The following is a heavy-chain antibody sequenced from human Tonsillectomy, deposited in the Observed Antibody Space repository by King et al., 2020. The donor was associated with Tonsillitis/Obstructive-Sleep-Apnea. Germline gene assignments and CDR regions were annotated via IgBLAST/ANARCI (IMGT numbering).Heavy chain of an antibody. J-gene: IGHJ3*02. CDR2: INPSGST. CDR3: ARDMVLEAGGDAFDI. CDR1: GGSMNSYY. V-gene: IGHV4-59*01. Sequence: VQLQESGPGLVKPSETLSLTCSVSGGSMNSYYWSWIRQPPGKGLEWIGYINPSGSTNNNPSLKNRLTISVDTSKNHFSLKLSSVTAADTAVYYCARDMVLEAGGDAFDIWGQGTMVTVSS. D-gene: IGHD2-8*01.